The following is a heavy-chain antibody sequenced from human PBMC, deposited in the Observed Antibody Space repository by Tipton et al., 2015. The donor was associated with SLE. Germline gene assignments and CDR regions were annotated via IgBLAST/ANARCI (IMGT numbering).Heavy chain of an antibody. CDR1: GFTFSSYS. CDR3: ARRGLDVDTDTWGMDV. CDR2: ISSSSSYI. Sequence: GSLRLSCAASGFTFSSYSMNWVRQAPGKGLEWVSSISSSSSYIYYADSVKGRFTISRDNAKNSLYLQMNSLRAEDTAVYYCARRGLDVDTDTWGMDVWGQGTTVTVSS. V-gene: IGHV3-21*01. J-gene: IGHJ6*02. D-gene: IGHD5-18*01.